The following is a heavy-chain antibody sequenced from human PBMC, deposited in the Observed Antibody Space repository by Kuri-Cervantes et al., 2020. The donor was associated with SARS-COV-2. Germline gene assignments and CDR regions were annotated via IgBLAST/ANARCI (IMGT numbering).Heavy chain of an antibody. Sequence: GESLKISCAASGFTFSSYSMNWVRQAPGKGLEWVSSISSSSSYIYYADSVKGRFTISRDNAKNSLYLQMNSLGAEDTAVYYCARDPYSSSWYRYYYGMDVWGQGTTVTVSS. CDR3: ARDPYSSSWYRYYYGMDV. CDR2: ISSSSSYI. CDR1: GFTFSSYS. J-gene: IGHJ6*02. D-gene: IGHD6-13*01. V-gene: IGHV3-21*01.